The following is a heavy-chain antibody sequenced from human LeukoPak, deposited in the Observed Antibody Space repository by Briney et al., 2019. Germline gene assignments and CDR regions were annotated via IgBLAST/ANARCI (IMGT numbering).Heavy chain of an antibody. V-gene: IGHV4-30-2*03. D-gene: IGHD5-18*01. CDR2: IYHSGST. Sequence: PSQTLSLTCTVSGGSISSGGYYWSWIRQPPGKGLEWIGYIYHSGSTFYNLSLKSPVTISVDTSKNPFSLKLSSATAADTAVYYCARQELPLYSYGSGDFDYWGQGTLVTVSS. J-gene: IGHJ4*02. CDR3: ARQELPLYSYGSGDFDY. CDR1: GGSISSGGYY.